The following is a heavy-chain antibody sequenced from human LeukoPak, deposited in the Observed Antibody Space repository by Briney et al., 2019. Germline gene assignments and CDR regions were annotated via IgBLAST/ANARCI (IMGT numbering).Heavy chain of an antibody. J-gene: IGHJ4*02. CDR2: INHSGST. Sequence: SETLSLTCAVYGGSFSGYYWSWIRQPPGKGPEWIGEINHSGSTNYNPSLKSRVTISVDTSKNQFSLKLSSVTAADTAVYYCARDQYYYDSSAYLFDYWGQGTPVTVSS. V-gene: IGHV4-34*01. CDR1: GGSFSGYY. D-gene: IGHD3-22*01. CDR3: ARDQYYYDSSAYLFDY.